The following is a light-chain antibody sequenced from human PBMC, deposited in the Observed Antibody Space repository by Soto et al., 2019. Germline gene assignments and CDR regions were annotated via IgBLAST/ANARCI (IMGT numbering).Light chain of an antibody. J-gene: IGKJ1*01. CDR2: GAS. CDR3: QQYGSSPWT. CDR1: QSVSSNY. V-gene: IGKV3-20*01. Sequence: EVVLTQSKGTLSLSPGERPTFSCRASQSVSSNYLAWYREKLGQAHRXXIYGASSRATGIPDRFSGSRSGTDVTITISRMEPEDCEVYYCQQYGSSPWTFGQGTKVDI.